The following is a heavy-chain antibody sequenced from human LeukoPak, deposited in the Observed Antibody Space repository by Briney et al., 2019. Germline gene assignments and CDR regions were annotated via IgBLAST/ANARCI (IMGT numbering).Heavy chain of an antibody. V-gene: IGHV1-69*04. CDR3: ARGRGGFAFDI. Sequence: SVKVSCKASGGTFSSYAISWVRQAPGQGLEWMGRIIPILGIANYAQKFQGRVTITADKSTSTAYMELSSLRSEDTAVYYCARGRGGFAFDIWGQGTMVTVSS. CDR2: IIPILGIA. D-gene: IGHD3-16*01. J-gene: IGHJ3*02. CDR1: GGTFSSYA.